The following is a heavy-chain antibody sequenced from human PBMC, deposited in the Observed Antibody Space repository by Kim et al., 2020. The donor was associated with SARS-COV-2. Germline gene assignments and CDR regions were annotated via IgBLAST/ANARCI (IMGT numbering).Heavy chain of an antibody. V-gene: IGHV1-69*13. CDR2: IIPIFGTP. CDR1: GGTFGTYT. Sequence: SVKVSCKASGGTFGTYTITWVRQAPGQGLEWMGGIIPIFGTPDYAQNFQGRVTISADESTTTAYMELSSLRSEDTAVYYCAKKEIVGPLDYWGQGTLVAVPP. J-gene: IGHJ4*02. CDR3: AKKEIVGPLDY. D-gene: IGHD2-15*01.